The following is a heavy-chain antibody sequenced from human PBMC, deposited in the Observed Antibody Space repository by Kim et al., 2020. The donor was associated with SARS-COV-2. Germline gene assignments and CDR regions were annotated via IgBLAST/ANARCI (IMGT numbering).Heavy chain of an antibody. V-gene: IGHV4-38-2*02. CDR2: IYHSGST. D-gene: IGHD5-18*01. Sequence: SETLSLTCSVSGYSISSGYYWGWIRQPPGKGLEWIVSIYHSGSTYYNPSLKSRVTISVDTSKNQFSLNLSSVTAADTAVYHCARTGYGFPFDYWGQGTLVTVSS. CDR3: ARTGYGFPFDY. J-gene: IGHJ4*02. CDR1: GYSISSGYY.